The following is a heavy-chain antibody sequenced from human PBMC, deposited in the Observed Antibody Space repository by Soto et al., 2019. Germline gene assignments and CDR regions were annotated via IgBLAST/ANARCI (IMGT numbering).Heavy chain of an antibody. V-gene: IGHV4-4*02. D-gene: IGHD1-26*01. CDR3: ARVRGSYYYGKDV. CDR2: IYHSGST. CDR1: SVSICISNW. Sequence: SETLSLTCAVSSVSICISNWWSWVRQPPGKGLEWIGEIYHSGSTNYNPSLKSRVTISVDKSKNQFSLKLSSVTAADTAVYYCARVRGSYYYGKDVWGQGTTVT. J-gene: IGHJ6*02.